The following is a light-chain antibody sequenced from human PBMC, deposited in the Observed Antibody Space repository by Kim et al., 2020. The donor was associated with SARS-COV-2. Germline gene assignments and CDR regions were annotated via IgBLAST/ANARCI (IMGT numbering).Light chain of an antibody. J-gene: IGLJ2*01. Sequence: HSIPISFTGTSSDIGGYDYVSWYQQHPGKVPKLLIYNVSSRPSGISNRFSGSKSANTASLTISGLQAEDEADYYCNSYTSTSAHVIFGGGTQLTVL. CDR3: NSYTSTSAHVI. CDR2: NVS. V-gene: IGLV2-14*03. CDR1: SSDIGGYDY.